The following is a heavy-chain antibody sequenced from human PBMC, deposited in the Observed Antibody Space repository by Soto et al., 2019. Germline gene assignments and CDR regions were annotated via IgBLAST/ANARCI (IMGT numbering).Heavy chain of an antibody. D-gene: IGHD6-19*01. CDR2: IYSGGST. CDR1: GFTLSRYT. CDR3: SLAVAGIGSDY. J-gene: IGHJ4*02. V-gene: IGHV3-66*02. Sequence: PGGSLRLSCAASGFTLSRYTMHWVRQAPGKGLEWVSVIYSGGSTYYADSVKGRFTISRDNSKNTLYLQMNSLRSEDTAVYYCSLAVAGIGSDYWGQGTLVTVSS.